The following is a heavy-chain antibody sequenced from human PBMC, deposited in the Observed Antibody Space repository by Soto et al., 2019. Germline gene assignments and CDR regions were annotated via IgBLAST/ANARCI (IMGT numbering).Heavy chain of an antibody. CDR3: ARGNFLRVRTRGPFVI. Sequence: QVQLQQWGAGLLKPSETLSLTCAVYGGSFSGYYWSWIRQPPGKGLEWIGEINHSGSTNYNPSLRSRVTLQVDTSKNQFSLKLSSVSAADTAVHYHARGNFLRVRTRGPFVIWGQGTMVTVYS. V-gene: IGHV4-34*01. CDR2: INHSGST. D-gene: IGHD1-1*01. CDR1: GGSFSGYY. J-gene: IGHJ3*02.